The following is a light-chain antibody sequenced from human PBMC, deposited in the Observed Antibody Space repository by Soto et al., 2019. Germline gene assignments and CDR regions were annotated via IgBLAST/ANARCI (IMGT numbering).Light chain of an antibody. V-gene: IGKV1-39*01. CDR2: DVS. CDR1: QSISTC. CDR3: QQSDRAPWT. Sequence: DIQLTRTPSFLSPSIGESVSITCGASQSISTCLAWYQQKPGKAPKXMIFDVSSLQTGVPSRFSGSGSGTDFNLTISSLQPEDFATYYCQQSDRAPWTFGQGTKVDIK. J-gene: IGKJ1*01.